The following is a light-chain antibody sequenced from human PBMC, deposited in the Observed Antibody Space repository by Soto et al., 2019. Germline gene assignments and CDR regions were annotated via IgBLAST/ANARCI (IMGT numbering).Light chain of an antibody. CDR1: SSDVGGYNY. V-gene: IGLV2-11*01. Sequence: QSVLTQPRSVSGSPGQSVTISCTGTSSDVGGYNYVSWYQEQPGKAPKLMIYDVSKRPSGVPDRFSGSKSGNTASLTISGLQAEDEADYYCCSYAGSYYYVFGTGTRSPS. J-gene: IGLJ1*01. CDR3: CSYAGSYYYV. CDR2: DVS.